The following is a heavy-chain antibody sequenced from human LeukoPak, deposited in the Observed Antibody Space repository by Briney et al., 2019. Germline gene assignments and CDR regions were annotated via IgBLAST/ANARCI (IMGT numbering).Heavy chain of an antibody. CDR3: ARHDSSGYDAFDI. CDR2: INPNSGGT. D-gene: IGHD3-22*01. CDR1: GYTFTGYY. Sequence: SVNVSCKASGYTFTGYYMHALRQAPGQGLDWMGWINPNSGGTNYAQKFQGRVNMTRDTSISTAYMELSRLRSDDTAVYYCARHDSSGYDAFDIWGQGTMVTVSS. J-gene: IGHJ3*02. V-gene: IGHV1-2*02.